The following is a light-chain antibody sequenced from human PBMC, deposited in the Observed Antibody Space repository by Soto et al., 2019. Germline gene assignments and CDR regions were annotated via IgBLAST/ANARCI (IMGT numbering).Light chain of an antibody. J-gene: IGKJ5*01. V-gene: IGKV1-33*01. Sequence: IQMSQSACSLRSSXDDRVTITXXASQDISNYLNWYQQKPGKAPKLLIYDASNLETGVPSRFSGSGSGTDFTFTISSLQPEDIATYYCQQYDNLPITFGQGTRLEIK. CDR2: DAS. CDR1: QDISNY. CDR3: QQYDNLPIT.